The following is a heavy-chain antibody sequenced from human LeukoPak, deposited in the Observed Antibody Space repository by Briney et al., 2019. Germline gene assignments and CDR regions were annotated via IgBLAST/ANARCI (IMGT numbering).Heavy chain of an antibody. CDR2: IYYSGST. CDR3: ARVWFGEFYEGYFDY. CDR1: GHSLSGSSYS. D-gene: IGHD3-10*01. Sequence: SETLSLTCTVSGHSLSGSSYSWGWIRQPPGKGLEWIGYIYYSGSTYYNPSLKSRVTISVDTSKNQFSLKLSSVTAADTAVYYCARVWFGEFYEGYFDYWGQGTLVTVSS. V-gene: IGHV4-30-4*08. J-gene: IGHJ4*02.